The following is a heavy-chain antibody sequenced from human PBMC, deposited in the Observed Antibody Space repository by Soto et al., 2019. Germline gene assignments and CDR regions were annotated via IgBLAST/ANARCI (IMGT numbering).Heavy chain of an antibody. Sequence: SETLSLTCTVSGGSISSSSYYWGWIRQPPGKGLEWIGSIYYSGSTYYNPSLKSRVTISVDTSKNQFSLKLSSVTAADTAVYYCARQPDRGGSSWWSDAFDIWGQGTMVTVSS. CDR2: IYYSGST. CDR1: GGSISSSSYY. CDR3: ARQPDRGGSSWWSDAFDI. D-gene: IGHD6-13*01. V-gene: IGHV4-39*01. J-gene: IGHJ3*02.